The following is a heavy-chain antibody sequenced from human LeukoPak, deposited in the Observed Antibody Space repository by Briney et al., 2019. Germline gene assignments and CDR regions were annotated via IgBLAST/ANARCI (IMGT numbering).Heavy chain of an antibody. V-gene: IGHV1-18*01. CDR1: GYTFTSYG. Sequence: ASVKVFCKASGYTFTSYGISWVRQAPGQGLEWMGWISAYNGNTNYAQKLQGRVTMTTDTSTSTAYMELRSPRSDDTAVYYCARDLSFSRYDSSGLNSDYWGQGTLVTVSS. D-gene: IGHD3-22*01. J-gene: IGHJ4*02. CDR3: ARDLSFSRYDSSGLNSDY. CDR2: ISAYNGNT.